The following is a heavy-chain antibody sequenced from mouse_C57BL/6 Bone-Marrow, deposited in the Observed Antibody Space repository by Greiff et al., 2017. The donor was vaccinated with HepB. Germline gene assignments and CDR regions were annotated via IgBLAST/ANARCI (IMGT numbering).Heavy chain of an antibody. CDR1: GFTFSSYA. CDR3: ARDYYGSSYSYWYFDV. D-gene: IGHD1-1*01. CDR2: ISDGGSYT. V-gene: IGHV5-4*01. J-gene: IGHJ1*03. Sequence: DVQLVESGGGLVKPGGSLKLSCAASGFTFSSYAMSWVRQTPEKRLEWVATISDGGSYTYYPDNVKGRFTISRDNAKNNLYLQMSHLKSEDTAMYYCARDYYGSSYSYWYFDVWGTGTTVTVSS.